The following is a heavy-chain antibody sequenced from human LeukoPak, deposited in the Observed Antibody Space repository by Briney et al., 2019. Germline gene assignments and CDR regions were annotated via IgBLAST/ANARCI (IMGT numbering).Heavy chain of an antibody. J-gene: IGHJ4*02. V-gene: IGHV1-69*13. Sequence: SVKVSCKASGYTFTSYAISWVRQAPGQGLEWMGGIIPIFGTANYAQKFQGRVTITADESTSTAYMELSSLRSEDTAVYYCARDDIAAAGIFDYWGQGTLVTVSS. D-gene: IGHD6-13*01. CDR1: GYTFTSYA. CDR2: IIPIFGTA. CDR3: ARDDIAAAGIFDY.